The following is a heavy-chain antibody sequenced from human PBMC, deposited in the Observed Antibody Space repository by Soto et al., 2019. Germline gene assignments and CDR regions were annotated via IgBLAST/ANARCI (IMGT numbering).Heavy chain of an antibody. J-gene: IGHJ6*03. Sequence: EVQVVESGGGLVQPGGSLRLSCVASGFTSSNYWMNWVRQAPGKGLEWVANIKQDGSEKNYVDSVKGRFTISRDNAKNSLYLQMHSLRAEDTAVYYCAGSTSSWGVWVKGTTVTVSS. CDR3: AGSTSSWGV. CDR2: IKQDGSEK. D-gene: IGHD6-13*01. V-gene: IGHV3-7*01. CDR1: GFTSSNYW.